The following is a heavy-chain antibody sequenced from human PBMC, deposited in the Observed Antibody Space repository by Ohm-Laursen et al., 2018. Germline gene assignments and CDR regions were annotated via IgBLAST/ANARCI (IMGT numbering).Heavy chain of an antibody. J-gene: IGHJ4*02. CDR1: GFTFNTYT. D-gene: IGHD2/OR15-2a*01. V-gene: IGHV3-23*01. CDR2: LSASGITT. CDR3: AKDLSSKTCPDY. Sequence: SLRLSCAASGFTFNTYTMSWVRQAPGKGLEWVSALSASGITTYYADSVKGRFTISRDTSKNTLFLQMSSLRAEDTAVYYCAKDLSSKTCPDYWGQGTLVTVSS.